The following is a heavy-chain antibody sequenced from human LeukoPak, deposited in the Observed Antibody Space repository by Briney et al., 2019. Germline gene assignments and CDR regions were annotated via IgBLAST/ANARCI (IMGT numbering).Heavy chain of an antibody. CDR3: ARVAGGVAR. V-gene: IGHV4-4*09. CDR1: GGSLSSYY. Sequence: SETLSLTCTVSGGSLSSYYWTWIGQPPAKGLEWIGYVYDSGSTNYNPSLNTRVTISVDESKNQFSLKLSSVTAADTAVYYCARVAGGVARWGQGTPVTVSS. CDR2: VYDSGST. J-gene: IGHJ5*02.